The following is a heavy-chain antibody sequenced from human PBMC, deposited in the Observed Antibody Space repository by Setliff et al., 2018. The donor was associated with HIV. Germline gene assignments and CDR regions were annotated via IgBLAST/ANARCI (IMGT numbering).Heavy chain of an antibody. J-gene: IGHJ4*02. D-gene: IGHD4-17*01. V-gene: IGHV4-61*01. Sequence: SETLSLTCTVSGGSVDSGSYYWSWVRQSPGKGLEWIGYIYYSGITTYNPSLKSRVTISIDTSKNQFSLRLHSVTAADTAVYYCARDPPGYGDSNDYWGQGTLVTVSS. CDR1: GGSVDSGSYY. CDR3: ARDPPGYGDSNDY. CDR2: IYYSGIT.